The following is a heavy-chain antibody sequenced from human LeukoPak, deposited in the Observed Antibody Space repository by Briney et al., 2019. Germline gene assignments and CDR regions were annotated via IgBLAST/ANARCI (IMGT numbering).Heavy chain of an antibody. CDR1: GGSISSYY. CDR3: ARIREAAAGDFDY. J-gene: IGHJ4*02. D-gene: IGHD6-13*01. Sequence: SETLSLTCTVSGGSISSYYWSWIRQPPGKGLEWIGYIYYSGSTNYNPSLKSRVTISVDTSKNQFSLKLSSVTAADTAVYYCARIREAAAGDFDYWGQGTLVTVSS. V-gene: IGHV4-59*01. CDR2: IYYSGST.